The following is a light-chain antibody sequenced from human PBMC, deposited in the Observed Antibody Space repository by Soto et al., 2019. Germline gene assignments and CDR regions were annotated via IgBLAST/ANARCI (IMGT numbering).Light chain of an antibody. Sequence: QCALTQPASVFGSPGQSITISCTRTSSDVGGYNHVSWYQQHPGKAPKLMIYEVSSRPSGVSNRFSGSKSGNTASLTISGLQAEDEADYYCTSYRGTSTRYVFGTGTKLTVL. CDR2: EVS. CDR3: TSYRGTSTRYV. CDR1: SSDVGGYNH. V-gene: IGLV2-14*01. J-gene: IGLJ1*01.